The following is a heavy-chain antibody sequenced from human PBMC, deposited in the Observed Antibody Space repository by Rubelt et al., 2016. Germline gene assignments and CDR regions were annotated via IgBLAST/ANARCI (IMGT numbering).Heavy chain of an antibody. CDR2: IYYSGST. CDR1: GGSISSSSYY. Sequence: QLQLQESGPGLVKPSETLSLTCTLSGGSISSSSYYWGWIRQPPGKGLELIGSIYYSGSTYYNPSLKSRVTISVDTSKNQFFLKLSSLTAADTAFYFCARDSAGFDYWGQGTLVTVSS. D-gene: IGHD6-13*01. V-gene: IGHV4-39*07. J-gene: IGHJ4*02. CDR3: ARDSAGFDY.